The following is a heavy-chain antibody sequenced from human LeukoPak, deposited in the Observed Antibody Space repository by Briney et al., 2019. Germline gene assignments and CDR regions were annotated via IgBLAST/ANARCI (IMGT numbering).Heavy chain of an antibody. CDR2: MKRDGGEK. CDR1: TFTFTPGW. Sequence: PGGSLRLSCEASTFTFTPGWMSWVRQAPGKGLEWVAMMKRDGGEKHYVDSVRGRFTISRDNAKNSLYLQMNSLRAEDTAVYYCARDGGSSGPDAFDIWGQGTMVTVSS. D-gene: IGHD3-22*01. CDR3: ARDGGSSGPDAFDI. V-gene: IGHV3-7*01. J-gene: IGHJ3*02.